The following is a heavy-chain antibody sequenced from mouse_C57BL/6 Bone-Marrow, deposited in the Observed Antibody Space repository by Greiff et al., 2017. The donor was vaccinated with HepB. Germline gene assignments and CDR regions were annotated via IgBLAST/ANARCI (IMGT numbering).Heavy chain of an antibody. V-gene: IGHV14-1*01. Sequence: EVQLQQSGAELVRPGASVKLSCTASGFNITDYYMHWVKQRPEQGLEWIGRIDPEDGDTEYAPKFQGKATMTADTSSNTAYLQLSSLTSEDTAVYYCSRYGNYAMDYWGQGTSVTVSS. J-gene: IGHJ4*01. CDR2: IDPEDGDT. D-gene: IGHD1-2*01. CDR1: GFNITDYY. CDR3: SRYGNYAMDY.